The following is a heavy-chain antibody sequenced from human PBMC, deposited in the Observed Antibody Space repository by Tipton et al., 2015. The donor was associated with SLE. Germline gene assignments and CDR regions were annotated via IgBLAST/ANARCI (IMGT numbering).Heavy chain of an antibody. Sequence: TLSLTCTVSGYSLGSGFYWGWIRQPPGKGLEWIATVFHSGTTYYSPSLRSRLSVSIDTSKNQFSLKLTSVTAADTAVYYCARDPLVRSPGAGGFFDLWGHGTLVTVSS. CDR3: ARDPLVRSPGAGGFFDL. CDR2: VFHSGTT. D-gene: IGHD3-16*02. J-gene: IGHJ4*01. V-gene: IGHV4-38-2*02. CDR1: GYSLGSGFY.